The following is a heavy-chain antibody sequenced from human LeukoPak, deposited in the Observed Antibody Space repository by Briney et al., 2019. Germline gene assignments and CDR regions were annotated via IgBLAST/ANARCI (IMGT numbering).Heavy chain of an antibody. D-gene: IGHD3-10*01. Sequence: GGSLRLSCAASGFTFDDYAMHWVRQAPGKGLEWVSGISWNSGSIGYADSVKGRFTISRDNAKNSLYLQMNSLRAEDTALYYWEKDIGWGGGPFGGIDYWGQGTLVTVSS. CDR2: ISWNSGSI. V-gene: IGHV3-9*01. CDR1: GFTFDDYA. J-gene: IGHJ4*02. CDR3: EKDIGWGGGPFGGIDY.